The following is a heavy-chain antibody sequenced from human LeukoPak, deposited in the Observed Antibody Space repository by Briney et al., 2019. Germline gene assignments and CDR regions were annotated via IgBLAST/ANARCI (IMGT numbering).Heavy chain of an antibody. CDR1: GFTFTDFW. CDR2: VKGDEIST. D-gene: IGHD2-21*01. V-gene: IGHV3-74*01. Sequence: GGSLRLSCAASGFTFTDFWMHWVRQAPAGGLVWVSRVKGDEISTLYADSVKGRFTISRDNAKNTLYLQMNSLRADDTALYYCATGPYSAFEMWGQGTMVTVSS. J-gene: IGHJ3*02. CDR3: ATGPYSAFEM.